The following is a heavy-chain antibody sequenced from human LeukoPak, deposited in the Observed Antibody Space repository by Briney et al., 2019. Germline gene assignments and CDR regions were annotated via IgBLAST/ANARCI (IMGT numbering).Heavy chain of an antibody. D-gene: IGHD3-3*01. CDR3: ARGLFWSGYWFDP. J-gene: IGHJ5*02. CDR2: IYYSGST. Sequence: PGGSLRLSCAASGFTFSDYYMSWIRQPPGKGLEWIGSIYYSGSTYYNPSLKSRVTISVDTSKNQFSLKLSSVTAADTAVYYCARGLFWSGYWFDPWGQGTLVTVSS. V-gene: IGHV4-38-2*01. CDR1: GFTFSDYY.